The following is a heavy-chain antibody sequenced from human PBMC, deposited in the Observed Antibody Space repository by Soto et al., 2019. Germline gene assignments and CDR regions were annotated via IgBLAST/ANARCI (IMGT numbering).Heavy chain of an antibody. D-gene: IGHD3-22*01. CDR1: GFPFSSYW. J-gene: IGHJ4*02. Sequence: EVQLVESGGGLVQPGESLTLSCAASGFPFSSYWMHWVRQAPGKGLVWVSRIKSDGSGTYYADSVQDRFTISRDNARNKLYLKLNGLRVEDTAVYFCARGDGDRYDGNGYLGRHWGQGTLVTVSS. CDR3: ARGDGDRYDGNGYLGRH. CDR2: IKSDGSGT. V-gene: IGHV3-74*01.